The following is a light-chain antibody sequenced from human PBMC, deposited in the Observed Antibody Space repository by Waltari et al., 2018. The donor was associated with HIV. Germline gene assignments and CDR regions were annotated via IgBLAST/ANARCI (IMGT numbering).Light chain of an antibody. V-gene: IGLV2-14*01. CDR3: SSYTSSRTLV. CDR1: SSDVGGYNY. CDR2: EVN. J-gene: IGLJ3*02. Sequence: QSALTQPASVSGSPGQSITISCTGTSSDVGGYNYVSWYQQHPYKAPKLVIFEVNKRPPGVSNRFPGSKSGNTASLTIAGLQAEDEADYYCSSYTSSRTLVFGGGTKLTVL.